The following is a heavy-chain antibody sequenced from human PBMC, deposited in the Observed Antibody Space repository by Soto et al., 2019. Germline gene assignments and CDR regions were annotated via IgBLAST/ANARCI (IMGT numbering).Heavy chain of an antibody. J-gene: IGHJ4*02. V-gene: IGHV1-3*01. CDR1: GYTFTSYA. D-gene: IGHD3-10*01. CDR3: ARDSAGTRFEY. CDR2: INAGNGNT. Sequence: QVQLVQAGAEVKKPGASVKVSCKASGYTFTSYAMHWVRPAPVQRLEWMGWINAGNGNTKYSQKFQGRVTITRDTSATTAYMELSSLRSEDTAMYYCARDSAGTRFEYWGQGTLVTVSS.